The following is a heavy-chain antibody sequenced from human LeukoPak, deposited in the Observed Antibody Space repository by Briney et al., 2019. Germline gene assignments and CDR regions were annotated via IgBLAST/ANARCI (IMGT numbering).Heavy chain of an antibody. CDR3: AKDWGKYNWNGVDY. CDR2: IRYDGSNK. V-gene: IGHV3-30*02. D-gene: IGHD1-20*01. J-gene: IGHJ4*02. CDR1: GVTFSSYG. Sequence: GGSLRLSCAASGVTFSSYGMHWGRQPQPKGLGWVAFIRYDGSNKYYADSVKGRFTISRDNSKNTLYLQMNSLRAEDTAVYYCAKDWGKYNWNGVDYWGQGTLVTVSS.